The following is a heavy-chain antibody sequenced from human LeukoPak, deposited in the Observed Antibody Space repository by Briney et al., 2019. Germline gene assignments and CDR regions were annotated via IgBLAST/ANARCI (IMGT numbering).Heavy chain of an antibody. CDR1: GVTVSSNY. CDR3: GEVPGSGH. J-gene: IGHJ1*01. Sequence: PGGSLRLSCAASGVTVSSNYMTWVRQAPGKGLEWVSVIHRGGSTYYADSVKGRFTISRDNSKNTLYLQMNSLRAADTAVYYCGEVPGSGHWGQGTMVTVSS. V-gene: IGHV3-53*01. D-gene: IGHD3-10*01. CDR2: IHRGGST.